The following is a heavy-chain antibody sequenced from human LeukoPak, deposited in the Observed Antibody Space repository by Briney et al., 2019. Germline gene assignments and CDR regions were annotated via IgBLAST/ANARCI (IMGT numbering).Heavy chain of an antibody. V-gene: IGHV3-23*01. CDR1: GITFSSYA. J-gene: IGHJ4*02. CDR2: ISVSGSST. D-gene: IGHD3-22*01. CDR3: AARYYYDSSGSHSPY. Sequence: GESLRLSCAASGITFSSYAMGWVRQAPGKGLEWASAISVSGSSTDYADPVKGRFTISRDNSKSTLYLQMKSLRAEDTAVYYCAARYYYDSSGSHSPYWGQGTLVTVSS.